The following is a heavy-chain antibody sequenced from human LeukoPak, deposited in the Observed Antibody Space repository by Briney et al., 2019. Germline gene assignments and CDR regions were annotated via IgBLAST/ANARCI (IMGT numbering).Heavy chain of an antibody. CDR1: GFTVSSNY. CDR2: IYSGGST. D-gene: IGHD3-3*01. V-gene: IGHV3-53*01. Sequence: GGSVRVSCAASGFTVSSNYMSWVRQAPGKGLEWVSVIYSGGSTYYADSVKGRFTISRDNSKNTLYLQMNSLRAEDTAVYYCARVVDDFWSGYYPGWFDPWGQGTLVSVSS. CDR3: ARVVDDFWSGYYPGWFDP. J-gene: IGHJ5*02.